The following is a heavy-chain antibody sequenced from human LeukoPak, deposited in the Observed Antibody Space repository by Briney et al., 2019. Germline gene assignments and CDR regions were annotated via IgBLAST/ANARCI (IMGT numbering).Heavy chain of an antibody. J-gene: IGHJ6*03. V-gene: IGHV3-48*03. CDR3: AREGAGERGSYYYYMDV. CDR2: ISSSGSTI. D-gene: IGHD7-27*01. Sequence: GGSLRLSCAASGFTFSSYEMNWVRQAPGKGLEWVSYISSSGSTIYYADSVKGRFTISRDNAKNSLYLQMSSLRAEDTAVYYCAREGAGERGSYYYYMDVWGKGTTVTISS. CDR1: GFTFSSYE.